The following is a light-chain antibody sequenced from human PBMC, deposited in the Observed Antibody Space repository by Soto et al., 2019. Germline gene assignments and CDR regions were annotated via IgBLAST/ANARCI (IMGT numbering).Light chain of an antibody. CDR3: SSYTSSSTS. CDR1: SSDVGGYNY. V-gene: IGLV2-14*01. J-gene: IGLJ1*01. Sequence: QSALTQPASVSGSPGQSITISCTGTSSDVGGYNYVSWYQQHPGKAPKLMIYDVSNRPSGVSNRFSGSKSGNTASLTISGLQGEDEADYFCSSYTSSSTSFGTGTKLTVL. CDR2: DVS.